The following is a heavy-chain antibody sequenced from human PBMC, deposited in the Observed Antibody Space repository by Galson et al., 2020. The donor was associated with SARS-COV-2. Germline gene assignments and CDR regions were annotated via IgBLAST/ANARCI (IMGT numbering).Heavy chain of an antibody. D-gene: IGHD3-22*01. CDR3: AAPSAYPDYDAFNI. J-gene: IGHJ3*02. Sequence: SGPTLVNPTQPITLTCTFSGLSLSTTGMRVSWIRQPPGTALEWLPRIDWDDDKFYSTSLKTRLTISKDTSKNQVVLTMTNMDPVDTATYYCAAPSAYPDYDAFNIWGQGTKVTVSS. CDR1: GLSLSTTGMR. V-gene: IGHV2-70*04. CDR2: IDWDDDK.